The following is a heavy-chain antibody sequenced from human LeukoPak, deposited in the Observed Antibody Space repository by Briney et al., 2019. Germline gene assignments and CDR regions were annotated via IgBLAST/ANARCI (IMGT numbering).Heavy chain of an antibody. CDR3: ARTIAARYYFDY. Sequence: SGPTLVHPTPPLTLTCTFSGFSLSTDNMCVSWIRQPPVKALEWLARIDWDDDRFYSTSLKTRLTISKDTSKNQVVLTMTNMEPMDTATYYCARTIAARYYFDYWGQGTLVTVSS. D-gene: IGHD6-6*01. V-gene: IGHV2-70*17. J-gene: IGHJ4*02. CDR2: IDWDDDR. CDR1: GFSLSTDNMC.